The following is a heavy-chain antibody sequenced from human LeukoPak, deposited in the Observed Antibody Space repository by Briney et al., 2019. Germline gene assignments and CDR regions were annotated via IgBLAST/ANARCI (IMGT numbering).Heavy chain of an antibody. J-gene: IGHJ6*03. CDR2: IYRSGST. CDR3: ARGTYGYYMDV. D-gene: IGHD4-17*01. V-gene: IGHV4-38-2*02. CDR1: NYSISNSLY. Sequence: PSETLSLTCSGSNYSISNSLYWGWLRQPPGRGLEWIGSIYRSGSTFYNPSLKSRVTISLATSKTQFSLKLSSVTAADTAVYFCARGTYGYYMDVWGKGTTVTVSS.